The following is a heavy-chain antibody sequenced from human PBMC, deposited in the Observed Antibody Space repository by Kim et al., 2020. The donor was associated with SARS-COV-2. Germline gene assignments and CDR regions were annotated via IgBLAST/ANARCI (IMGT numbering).Heavy chain of an antibody. Sequence: SETLSLTCTVSGYSISVGYYWGWIRQPPGKGLEWIGSIHYSGSTYYNPSLKSRITISVDASDKHFSLKLTSVTAADTAIYFCARESGDRNPFDYWGQGTLVTVSS. CDR2: IHYSGST. J-gene: IGHJ4*02. D-gene: IGHD5-18*01. CDR1: GYSISVGYY. CDR3: ARESGDRNPFDY. V-gene: IGHV4-38-2*02.